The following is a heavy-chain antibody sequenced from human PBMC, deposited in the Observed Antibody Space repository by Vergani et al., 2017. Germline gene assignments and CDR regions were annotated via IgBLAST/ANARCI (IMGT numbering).Heavy chain of an antibody. V-gene: IGHV3-48*01. CDR2: ISSSSSTI. Sequence: EVQLVESGGGLVQPGGSLRLSCAASGFTFSSYSMNWVRQAPGKGLEWVSYISSSSSTIYYADSVKGRFTISRDNAKNSLYLQMNSLRAEDTAVYYCARKSRDGFDCWGQGTLVTVSS. CDR3: ARKSRDGFDC. D-gene: IGHD5-24*01. J-gene: IGHJ4*02. CDR1: GFTFSSYS.